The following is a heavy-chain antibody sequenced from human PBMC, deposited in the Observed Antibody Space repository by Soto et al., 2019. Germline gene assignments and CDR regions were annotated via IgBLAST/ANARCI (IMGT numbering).Heavy chain of an antibody. V-gene: IGHV3-21*01. J-gene: IGHJ6*02. CDR3: ARDKGYYYDSSAPDSGMDV. CDR1: GFTFSSYS. Sequence: PGGSLRLSCAASGFTFSSYSMNWVRQAPGKGLEWVSSISSSSSYIYYADSVKGRFTISRDNAKNSLYLQMNSLRAEDTAAYYCARDKGYYYDSSAPDSGMDVWGQGTTVTVSS. CDR2: ISSSSSYI. D-gene: IGHD3-22*01.